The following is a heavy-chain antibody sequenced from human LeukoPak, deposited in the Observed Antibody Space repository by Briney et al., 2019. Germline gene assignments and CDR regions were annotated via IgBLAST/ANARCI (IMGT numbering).Heavy chain of an antibody. CDR3: AQYYDFWSGLYYMDV. V-gene: IGHV1-69*13. CDR1: GGTFSSYA. CDR2: IIPIFGTA. D-gene: IGHD3-3*01. J-gene: IGHJ6*03. Sequence: SVKVSCKASGGTFSSYAISWVRQAPGQGIEWMGGIIPIFGTANYAQKFQGRVTITADESTSTAYMELSSLRSEDTAVYYCAQYYDFWSGLYYMDVWGKGTTVTVSS.